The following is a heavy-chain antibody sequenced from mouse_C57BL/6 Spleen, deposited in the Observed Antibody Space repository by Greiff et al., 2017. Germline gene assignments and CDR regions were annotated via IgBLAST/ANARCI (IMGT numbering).Heavy chain of an antibody. CDR3: ARDPYYYDGVAY. V-gene: IGHV5-4*01. CDR1: GFTFSSYA. Sequence: EVKLVESGGGLVKPGGSLKLSCAASGFTFSSYAMSWVRQTPEKRLEWVATISDGGSYTYYPDNVKGRFTISRDNAKNNLYLQMSHLKSEDTAMYYCARDPYYYDGVAYWGQGTLVTVSA. D-gene: IGHD2-4*01. CDR2: ISDGGSYT. J-gene: IGHJ3*01.